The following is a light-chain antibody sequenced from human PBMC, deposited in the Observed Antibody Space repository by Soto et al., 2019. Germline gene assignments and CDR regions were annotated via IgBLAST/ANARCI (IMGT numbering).Light chain of an antibody. CDR2: DAV. CDR1: QSVSSSY. CDR3: RQSYNTPWR. Sequence: EIVLTPSPATLSSSPGQRANLSCRASQSVSSSYIAWYQQKHGQGKRLLIYDAVKRATHSPVRFSGSGCGTDSDFTLTVLGLQAVAFETYHCRQSYNTPWRFGQGTKVDIK. J-gene: IGKJ1*01. V-gene: IGKV3D-20*02.